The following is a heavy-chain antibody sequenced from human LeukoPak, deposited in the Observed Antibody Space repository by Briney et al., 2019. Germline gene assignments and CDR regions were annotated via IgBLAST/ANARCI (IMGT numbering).Heavy chain of an antibody. CDR1: GYTFTSYY. CDR2: INPSGGST. D-gene: IGHD6-13*01. J-gene: IGHJ4*02. Sequence: GASVKVSCKASGYTFTSYYMHWVRQAPGQGLEWMGIINPSGGSTSYAQKFQGRVTMTRDTSTSTVYMELSSLRSEDTAVYYCARAPPLAADGVYFDYWGQGTLVTVSS. V-gene: IGHV1-46*01. CDR3: ARAPPLAADGVYFDY.